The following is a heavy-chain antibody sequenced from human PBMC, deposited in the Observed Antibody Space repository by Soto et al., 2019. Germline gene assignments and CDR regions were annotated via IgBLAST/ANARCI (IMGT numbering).Heavy chain of an antibody. CDR1: GGSISSGGYY. J-gene: IGHJ4*02. CDR3: ARSARGYSYGYFDY. Sequence: SETLSLTCTVSGGSISSGGYYWSWIRQHPGKGLEWIGYIYYSGSTYYNPSLKSRVTISVDTSKNQFSLKLSSVTAADTAVYYCARSARGYSYGYFDYWGQGTPVTVSS. CDR2: IYYSGST. D-gene: IGHD5-18*01. V-gene: IGHV4-31*03.